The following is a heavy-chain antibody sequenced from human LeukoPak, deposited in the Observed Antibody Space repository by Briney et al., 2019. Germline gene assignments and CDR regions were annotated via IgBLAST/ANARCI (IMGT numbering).Heavy chain of an antibody. Sequence: NTSETLSLTCTVSGGSISSSSYYWGWIRQPPGKGLEWIGSIYYSGSTYYNPSLKSRVTISVDTSKNQFSLKLSSVTAADTAVYYCARDYYGSGSYYIPFDYWGQGTLVTVSS. CDR3: ARDYYGSGSYYIPFDY. CDR1: GGSISSSSYY. CDR2: IYYSGST. D-gene: IGHD3-10*01. J-gene: IGHJ4*02. V-gene: IGHV4-39*07.